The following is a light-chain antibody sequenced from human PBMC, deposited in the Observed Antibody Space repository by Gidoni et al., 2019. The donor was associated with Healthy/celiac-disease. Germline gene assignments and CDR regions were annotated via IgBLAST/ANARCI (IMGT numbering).Light chain of an antibody. CDR3: QEYGSSPPLT. V-gene: IGKV3-20*01. Sequence: ELVLTQSPGTLSLSPGERATLSCRASQSVSTSYLAWYQQQPGQAPRLRIYGASSRATGIPDRFSGSGAGTDFTLTISRLEPEDLAVYYCQEYGSSPPLTFGGGTKVEIK. J-gene: IGKJ4*01. CDR1: QSVSTSY. CDR2: GAS.